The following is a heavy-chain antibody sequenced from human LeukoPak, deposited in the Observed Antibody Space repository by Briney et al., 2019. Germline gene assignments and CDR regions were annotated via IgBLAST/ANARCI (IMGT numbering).Heavy chain of an antibody. CDR3: ARDPGHDTSNYGGLDF. V-gene: IGHV1-2*02. D-gene: IGHD4-11*01. J-gene: IGHJ4*02. CDR2: INPKSGDP. CDR1: GYRFTGYY. Sequence: ASVKVSCKTSGYRFTGYYMHWVRQAPGQGLEWMGWINPKSGDPIYVQKFQGRVTLTRDTSIDTVYLELSSLKSDDTAVYYCARDPGHDTSNYGGLDFWGQGTLVTVSS.